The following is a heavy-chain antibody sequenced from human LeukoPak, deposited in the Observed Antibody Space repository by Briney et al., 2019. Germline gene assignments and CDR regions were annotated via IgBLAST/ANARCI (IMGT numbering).Heavy chain of an antibody. V-gene: IGHV3-20*04. CDR1: GFTFSDYY. D-gene: IGHD6-19*01. Sequence: GGSLRLSCAASGFTFSDYYMSWVRQAPGKGLEWVSGINWNGGSTGYADSVKGRFTISRDNAKNSLYLQMNSLRVEDTAVYYCARDPTGSGWSSGHFDYWGQGTLVTVSS. CDR2: INWNGGST. CDR3: ARDPTGSGWSSGHFDY. J-gene: IGHJ4*02.